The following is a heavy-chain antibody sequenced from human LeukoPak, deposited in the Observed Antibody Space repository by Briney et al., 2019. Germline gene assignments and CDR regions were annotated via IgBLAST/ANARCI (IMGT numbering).Heavy chain of an antibody. D-gene: IGHD5-18*01. CDR1: GFTVSSNY. J-gene: IGHJ4*02. CDR2: IYSDGRI. V-gene: IGHV3-53*01. Sequence: GGSLRLSCGASGFTVSSNYMSWVRQAPGKGLEWVSVIYSDGRIHYADSVKGRFTISRDDSKNTLYLQMNSLRADDTAVYYCARESGYSYGLAGFFDYWGQGTLVTVSS. CDR3: ARESGYSYGLAGFFDY.